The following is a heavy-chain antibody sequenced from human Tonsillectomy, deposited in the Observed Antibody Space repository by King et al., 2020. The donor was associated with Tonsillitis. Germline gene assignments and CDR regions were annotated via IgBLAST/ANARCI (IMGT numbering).Heavy chain of an antibody. Sequence: VQLVESGGGVVQPGRSLRLSCAASGFTFSHYGMHWVRQAPGKGLEGVAVIWSDGSHKHYADSVKGRFIISRDNSKNTLYLQMNSLRAEDTAVYYCARDYCGGDCYFEDYWGQGTLITVSS. CDR2: IWSDGSHK. D-gene: IGHD2-21*02. CDR3: ARDYCGGDCYFEDY. J-gene: IGHJ4*02. V-gene: IGHV3-33*08. CDR1: GFTFSHYG.